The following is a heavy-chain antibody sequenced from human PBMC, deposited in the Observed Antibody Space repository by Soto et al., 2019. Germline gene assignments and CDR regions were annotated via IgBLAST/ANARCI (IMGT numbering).Heavy chain of an antibody. V-gene: IGHV4-39*01. CDR1: GCSISSSSYY. CDR2: IYYSGST. Sequence: TLSLTCTVSGCSISSSSYYWGWIRQPPGKGLEWIGSIYYSGSTYYNPSLKSRVTISVDTSKNQFSLKLSSVTAADTAVYYCARHRGQLARGGWFDPWGQGTLVTVSS. J-gene: IGHJ5*02. D-gene: IGHD6-6*01. CDR3: ARHRGQLARGGWFDP.